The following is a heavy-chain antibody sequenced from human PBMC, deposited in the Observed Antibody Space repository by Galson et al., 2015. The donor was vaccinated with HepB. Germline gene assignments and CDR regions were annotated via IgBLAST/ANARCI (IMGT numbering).Heavy chain of an antibody. CDR2: ISGSGGKA. J-gene: IGHJ4*02. V-gene: IGHV3-23*01. CDR3: AKVLGRAVTGTGGNLDH. Sequence: SLRLSCAGSGFIFGDYGMSWVRQAPGKGLEWISAISGSGGKAYYADSVKGRFTISRDNSKNTLNLQLNSLRAEDTAVYYCAKVLGRAVTGTGGNLDHWGQGTLVTVSS. CDR1: GFIFGDYG. D-gene: IGHD6-19*01.